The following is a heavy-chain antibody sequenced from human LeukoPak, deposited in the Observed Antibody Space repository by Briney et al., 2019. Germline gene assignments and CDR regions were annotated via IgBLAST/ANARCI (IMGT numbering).Heavy chain of an antibody. CDR1: GGSFSGYY. Sequence: SETLSLTCAVYGGSFSGYYWSWIRQPPGKGLEGIGEINHSGSTNYNPSLKSRVTISVDTSKNQFSLKLSSVTAADTAVYYCARGGRQFYYYYYGMDVWGQGTTVTVSS. CDR2: INHSGST. CDR3: ARGGRQFYYYYYGMDV. J-gene: IGHJ6*02. V-gene: IGHV4-34*01.